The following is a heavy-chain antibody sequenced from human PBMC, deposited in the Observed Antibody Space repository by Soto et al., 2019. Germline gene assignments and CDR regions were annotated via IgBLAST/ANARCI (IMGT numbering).Heavy chain of an antibody. CDR1: GGTFSSYA. CDR2: IIPIFGTA. J-gene: IGHJ3*02. D-gene: IGHD3-22*01. Sequence: AASVKVSCKASGGTFSSYAISWVRQAPGQGLEWMGGIIPIFGTANYAQKFQGRVTITADESTSTAYMELSSLRSEDTAVYYCAREITMIVRAAFDIWGQGTMVTVSS. V-gene: IGHV1-69*13. CDR3: AREITMIVRAAFDI.